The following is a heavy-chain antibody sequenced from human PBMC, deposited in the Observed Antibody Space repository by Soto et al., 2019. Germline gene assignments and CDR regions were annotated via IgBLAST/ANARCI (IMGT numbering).Heavy chain of an antibody. D-gene: IGHD2-2*01. CDR2: IVVGSGNT. J-gene: IGHJ6*02. CDR3: AALRIYCSSTSCYFWRSYYYYGMDV. CDR1: GFTFTSSA. V-gene: IGHV1-58*01. Sequence: VASVKVSCKASGFTFTSSAVQWVRQARGQRLEWIGWIVVGSGNTNYAQKFQERVTITRDMSTSTAYMELSSLRSEDTAVYYCAALRIYCSSTSCYFWRSYYYYGMDVWGQGTTVTVSS.